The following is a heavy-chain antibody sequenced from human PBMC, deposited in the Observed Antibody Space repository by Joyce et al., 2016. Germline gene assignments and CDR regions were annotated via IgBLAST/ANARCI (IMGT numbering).Heavy chain of an antibody. D-gene: IGHD3-16*02. CDR2: ISGSGTST. Sequence: EVQLLESGGGLVQPGGSLRLSCAASGFTFSSYVMSWVSQAPGKGLEWVSAISGSGTSTYYADSVKGRFTISRDNSKNTLYLQMNSLRAEDTAVYYCAKALSPYYDYIWGSYLDAFDIWGQGTMVTVSS. CDR3: AKALSPYYDYIWGSYLDAFDI. J-gene: IGHJ3*02. V-gene: IGHV3-23*01. CDR1: GFTFSSYV.